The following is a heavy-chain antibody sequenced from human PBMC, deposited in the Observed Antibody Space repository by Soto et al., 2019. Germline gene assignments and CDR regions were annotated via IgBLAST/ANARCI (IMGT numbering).Heavy chain of an antibody. J-gene: IGHJ4*02. CDR1: GFIVSSYG. D-gene: IGHD2-15*01. Sequence: QVQLVESGGGVVQPGRSLRLSCAASGFIVSSYGMHWVRQAPGKGLEWVAVISYEGSHTYYADSVKGRFTITRDNSKNPLYLQMNSLSPEDTAVYYCAKEVHCGGGSCSWSEGFVYWGQGNLLTVSS. CDR3: AKEVHCGGGSCSWSEGFVY. V-gene: IGHV3-30*18. CDR2: ISYEGSHT.